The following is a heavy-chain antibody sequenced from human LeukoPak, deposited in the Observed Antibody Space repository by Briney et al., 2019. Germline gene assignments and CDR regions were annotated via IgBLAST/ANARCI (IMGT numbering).Heavy chain of an antibody. J-gene: IGHJ3*02. D-gene: IGHD3-22*01. CDR3: ARITMIVVVTPPDI. Sequence: ASVKVSCKASGYTFTSYGISWVRQAPGQGLEWMGWISAYNGNTNCAQKLQGRVTMTTDTSTSTAYMELRSLRSDDTAVYYCARITMIVVVTPPDIWGQGTMVTVSS. CDR1: GYTFTSYG. CDR2: ISAYNGNT. V-gene: IGHV1-18*01.